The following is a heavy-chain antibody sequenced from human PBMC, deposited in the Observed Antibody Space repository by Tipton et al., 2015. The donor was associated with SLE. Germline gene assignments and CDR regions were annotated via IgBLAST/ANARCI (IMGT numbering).Heavy chain of an antibody. Sequence: LRLSCTVSGASISSNTYYWGWIRQPPGEGLEWIGSISSSGDSYYTPSLKSRVTISADTSKNQFSLKLSSVTAADTAVYYCARDRVSGYSYQNLRAVMDVWGQGTTVTVSS. CDR1: GASISSNTYY. CDR3: ARDRVSGYSYQNLRAVMDV. V-gene: IGHV4-39*02. D-gene: IGHD5-18*01. J-gene: IGHJ6*02. CDR2: ISSSGDS.